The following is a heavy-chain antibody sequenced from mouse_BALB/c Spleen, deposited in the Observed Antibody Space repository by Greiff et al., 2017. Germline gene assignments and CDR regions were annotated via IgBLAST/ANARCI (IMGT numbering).Heavy chain of an antibody. V-gene: IGHV5-6*01. D-gene: IGHD1-1*01. CDR3: ARITTVAPFAY. CDR2: ISSGGSYT. Sequence: EVKLMESGGDLVKPGGSLKLSCAASGFTFSSYGMSWVRQTPDKRLEWVATISSGGSYTYYPDSVKGRFTISRDNAKNTLYLQMSSLKSEDTAMYYCARITTVAPFAYWGQGTLVTVSA. CDR1: GFTFSSYG. J-gene: IGHJ3*01.